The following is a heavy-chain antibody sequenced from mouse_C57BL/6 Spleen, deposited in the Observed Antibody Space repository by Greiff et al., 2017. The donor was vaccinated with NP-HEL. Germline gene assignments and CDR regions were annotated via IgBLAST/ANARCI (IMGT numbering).Heavy chain of an antibody. Sequence: VQLQQPGTELVKPGASVKLSCKASGYTFTSYWMHWVKQRPGQGLEWIGNINPSNGGTNYNEKFKSKATLTVDKSSSTAYMQLSSLTSEDSAVYYCAREPCPSYYSNYVYAMDYWGQGTSVTVSS. CDR3: AREPCPSYYSNYVYAMDY. J-gene: IGHJ4*01. V-gene: IGHV1-53*01. D-gene: IGHD2-5*01. CDR1: GYTFTSYW. CDR2: INPSNGGT.